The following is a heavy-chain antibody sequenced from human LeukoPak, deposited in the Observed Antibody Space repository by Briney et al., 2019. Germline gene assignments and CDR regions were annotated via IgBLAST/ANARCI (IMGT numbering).Heavy chain of an antibody. J-gene: IGHJ4*02. CDR2: IYHSGTT. Sequence: SGTLSLTFAVSGGSITSINWWSWVRQPPGKGLEWIGEIYHSGTTNYNPSLKSRVTISEDKTKNQFSLKLSSVTAADTAVYYCASDSSGRGRLFDYWGQGTLVTVSS. CDR1: GGSITSINW. D-gene: IGHD3-22*01. CDR3: ASDSSGRGRLFDY. V-gene: IGHV4-4*02.